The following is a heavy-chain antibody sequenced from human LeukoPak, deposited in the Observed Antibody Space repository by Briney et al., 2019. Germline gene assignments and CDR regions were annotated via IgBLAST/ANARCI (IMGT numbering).Heavy chain of an antibody. J-gene: IGHJ3*02. CDR1: GFTVSSNY. D-gene: IGHD2-21*02. V-gene: IGHV3-53*01. CDR3: ARDVYCGGDCYSGAFDI. CDR2: IYSGGGT. Sequence: GGSLRLSCAASGFTVSSNYMTWVRQAPGKGLEWVSVIYSGGGTYYADSVKGRFTISRDNFKNTLYLQMNSLRAEDTAVYYCARDVYCGGDCYSGAFDIWGQGTMVTVSS.